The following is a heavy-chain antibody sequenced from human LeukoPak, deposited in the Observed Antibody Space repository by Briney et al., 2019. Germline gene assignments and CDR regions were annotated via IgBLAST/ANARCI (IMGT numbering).Heavy chain of an antibody. V-gene: IGHV4-59*01. CDR3: ARYSYGGYYFDY. J-gene: IGHJ4*02. CDR2: IYYSGST. Sequence: SETLSLTCTVSGGSISSYYWSWIRQPPGKELEWIGYIYYSGSTNYNPSLKSRVTISVDTSKNQFSLNLSSVTAADTAVYYCARYSYGGYYFDYWGQGTLDTVSS. D-gene: IGHD5-18*01. CDR1: GGSISSYY.